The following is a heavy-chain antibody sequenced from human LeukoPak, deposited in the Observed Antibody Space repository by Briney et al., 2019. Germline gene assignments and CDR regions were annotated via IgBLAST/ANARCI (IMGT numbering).Heavy chain of an antibody. Sequence: GESLKISCKGSGYSFTSYWIGWVRQMPGKGLEWMGIIYPGDSDTRYSPSFQGQVTISADKSISTAYLQWSSLKASDTATYYCARTLYCSSTSCYYFDYWGQGTLVTVSS. V-gene: IGHV5-51*01. J-gene: IGHJ4*02. CDR1: GYSFTSYW. CDR2: IYPGDSDT. D-gene: IGHD2-2*01. CDR3: ARTLYCSSTSCYYFDY.